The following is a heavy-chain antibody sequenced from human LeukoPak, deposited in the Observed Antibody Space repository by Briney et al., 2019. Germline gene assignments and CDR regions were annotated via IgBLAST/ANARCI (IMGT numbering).Heavy chain of an antibody. V-gene: IGHV3-7*01. D-gene: IGHD5-24*01. CDR3: ARDGIDGFIDF. Sequence: GGSLRLSCAASGFTFSGYWLSWVRQAPGKGLERVANIKIDGTKKYYVDSVKGRFTISRDNAKNSLYLQMNSLRVEDTAVYYCARDGIDGFIDFWGQGTLVTVSS. CDR1: GFTFSGYW. J-gene: IGHJ4*02. CDR2: IKIDGTKK.